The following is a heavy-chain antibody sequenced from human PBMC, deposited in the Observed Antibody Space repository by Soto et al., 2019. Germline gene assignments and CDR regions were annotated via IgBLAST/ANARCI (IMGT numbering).Heavy chain of an antibody. CDR2: IHHSGST. CDR1: GGSISSSNW. D-gene: IGHD2-15*01. CDR3: ARAYCSGGSCWAWSSWFDP. Sequence: SETLSLTCAVSGGSISSSNWWSWVRQPPGKGLEWIGEIHHSGSTNYNPSLRSRITINPDTSKNQFSLQLNSVTPEDTAVYYCARAYCSGGSCWAWSSWFDPWGQGTLVTVSS. V-gene: IGHV4-4*02. J-gene: IGHJ5*02.